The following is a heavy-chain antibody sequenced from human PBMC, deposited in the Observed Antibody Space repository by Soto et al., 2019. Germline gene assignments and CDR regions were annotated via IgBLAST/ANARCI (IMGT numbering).Heavy chain of an antibody. CDR1: GYTFTIYA. Sequence: ASVKVSCKASGYTFTIYAMHWVRQAPGQRLEWMGWINAGNGNTKYSQKFQGRVTITRDTSASTAYMELSSLRSEDTAVYYCARPHFSSSYYFDYWGQGTLVTVS. V-gene: IGHV1-3*01. CDR3: ARPHFSSSYYFDY. J-gene: IGHJ4*02. D-gene: IGHD6-13*01. CDR2: INAGNGNT.